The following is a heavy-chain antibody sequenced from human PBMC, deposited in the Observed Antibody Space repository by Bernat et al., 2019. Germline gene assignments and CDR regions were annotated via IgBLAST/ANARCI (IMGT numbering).Heavy chain of an antibody. CDR2: IYWDDDK. J-gene: IGHJ4*02. D-gene: IGHD3-22*01. CDR3: ENVKYYYDSSARGWYFDY. V-gene: IGHV2-5*02. CDR1: GFSLSTSGVG. Sequence: QITLKESGPTLVNPTQTLTLTCTFSGFSLSTSGVGVGWIRQPPGKALEWLALIYWDDDKRYSPSLKSRLTITKNTSKNQVVLTITNMDPVDTATYYGENVKYYYDSSARGWYFDYWGQGTLVTVSS.